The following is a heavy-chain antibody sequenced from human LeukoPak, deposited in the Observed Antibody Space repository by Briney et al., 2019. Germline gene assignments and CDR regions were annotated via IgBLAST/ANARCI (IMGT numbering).Heavy chain of an antibody. CDR1: RFTFSSYA. V-gene: IGHV3-23*01. J-gene: IGHJ4*02. D-gene: IGHD3-22*01. CDR2: ITGSGRST. Sequence: PGGSLRLSCAASRFTFSSYAMTWVRQAPGKGLEWVSSITGSGRSTYHAESVKGRFTTSRDNSKNTLYLQMSSLTAEDTAVYYCAKDGRVNYYDSSGYSGPDYWGQGTLVTVSS. CDR3: AKDGRVNYYDSSGYSGPDY.